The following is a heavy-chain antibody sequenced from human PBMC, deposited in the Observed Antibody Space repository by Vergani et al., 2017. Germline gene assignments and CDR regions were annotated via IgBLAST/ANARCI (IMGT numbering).Heavy chain of an antibody. V-gene: IGHV4-39*01. J-gene: IGHJ6*02. D-gene: IGHD3-22*01. CDR2: MFYSGTT. CDR3: ARGKYNSGDYYYYYGLDV. Sequence: QVQLQQWGAGLLKPSETLSLTCGVSDGSINSRSYYWAWIRQPPGKGLEWIGMMFYSGTTYYNPSLKSRVTIFLDTSKSQFSLKVTSVTAADTAVYFCARGKYNSGDYYYYYGLDVWGQGTTATVSS. CDR1: DGSINSRSYY.